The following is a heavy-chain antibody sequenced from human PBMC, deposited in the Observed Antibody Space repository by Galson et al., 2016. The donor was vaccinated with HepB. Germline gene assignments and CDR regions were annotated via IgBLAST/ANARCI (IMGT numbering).Heavy chain of an antibody. Sequence: SVKASCKTLGYTFTSYYIHWVRQAPGQGLEWMGIITPRGGSTTYAQKFQGRVTITRDMSTSTVYMELSSLRSDDTAVYYCARDRPSVGPHFDWGQGTLVTVSS. CDR2: ITPRGGST. CDR3: ARDRPSVGPHFD. V-gene: IGHV1-46*01. CDR1: GYTFTSYY. D-gene: IGHD3-3*02. J-gene: IGHJ4*02.